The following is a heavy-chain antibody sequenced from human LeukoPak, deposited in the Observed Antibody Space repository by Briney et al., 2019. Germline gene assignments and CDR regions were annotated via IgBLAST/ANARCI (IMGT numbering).Heavy chain of an antibody. CDR3: ARSQTTSPASGFEY. V-gene: IGHV5-51*01. J-gene: IGHJ4*02. Sequence: GESLKISGKGSGYSFTSYWIGWVRQMPGKGLEWMGSIYPGDSDTRYSPSFQGQVTISADRSINTAFLQWSSLKASNTAMYYCARSQTTSPASGFEYWGQGALVTVSS. D-gene: IGHD4-17*01. CDR2: IYPGDSDT. CDR1: GYSFTSYW.